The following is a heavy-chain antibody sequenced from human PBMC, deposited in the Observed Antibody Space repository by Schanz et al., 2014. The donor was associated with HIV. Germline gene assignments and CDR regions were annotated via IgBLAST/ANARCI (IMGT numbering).Heavy chain of an antibody. J-gene: IGHJ5*02. CDR3: ARGQPLVQRWFDP. CDR1: GFTFGSYG. CDR2: IWYDGSNK. Sequence: QVQLVESGGGVVQPGRSLRLSCAASGFTFGSYGMHWVRQAPGKGLEWVALIWYDGSNKIYADSVKGRFTISRDNSKNTLYLQMNSLRPEDTAVYYCARGQPLVQRWFDPWGQGTLVTVSS. V-gene: IGHV3-33*01. D-gene: IGHD6-13*01.